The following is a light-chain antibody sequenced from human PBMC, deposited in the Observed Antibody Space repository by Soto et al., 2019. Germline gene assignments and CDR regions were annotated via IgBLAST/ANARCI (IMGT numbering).Light chain of an antibody. CDR1: QDISNY. J-gene: IGKJ4*01. CDR2: DAS. V-gene: IGKV1-33*01. Sequence: DIQMTQSPSSLSASVGDRVTMACQVSQDISNYLNWYQQKPGKAPKLLIYDASNLETGVPSRFSGSGSGTDFTFTISSLQPEDIATYYCQQYDNLPLTFGGGTKVDI. CDR3: QQYDNLPLT.